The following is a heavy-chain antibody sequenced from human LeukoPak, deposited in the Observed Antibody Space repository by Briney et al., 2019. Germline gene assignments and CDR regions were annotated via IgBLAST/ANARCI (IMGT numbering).Heavy chain of an antibody. Sequence: GASVKVSCKVSGYTLTELSMHWMRQAPGKGLEWMGGFDPEDGETIYAQKFQGRVTMTEDTSTDTAYMELSSLRSEDTAVYYCATRVAIYGDYGYWYFDLWGRGTLVTVSS. J-gene: IGHJ2*01. D-gene: IGHD4-17*01. CDR3: ATRVAIYGDYGYWYFDL. CDR2: FDPEDGET. CDR1: GYTLTELS. V-gene: IGHV1-24*01.